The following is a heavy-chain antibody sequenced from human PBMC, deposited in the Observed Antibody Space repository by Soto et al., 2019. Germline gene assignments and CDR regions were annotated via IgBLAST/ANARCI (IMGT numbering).Heavy chain of an antibody. CDR3: AREECSDTSCYSTHFDS. V-gene: IGHV1-8*01. Sequence: ASVKVSCKASGYTFITFDINWVRQAPGQGLEWMGWMNPYNGNAGYAQKFQGRVTMTRNTSISTAYMELNSLRAEDTAMYYCAREECSDTSCYSTHFDSWGQGILVTVSS. CDR1: GYTFITFD. J-gene: IGHJ4*02. D-gene: IGHD2-2*01. CDR2: MNPYNGNA.